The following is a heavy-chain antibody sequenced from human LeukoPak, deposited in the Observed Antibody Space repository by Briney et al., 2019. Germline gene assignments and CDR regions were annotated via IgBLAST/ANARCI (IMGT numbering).Heavy chain of an antibody. V-gene: IGHV3-30*18. CDR3: AKSKDYYDSSGYAVFDY. Sequence: PGGSLRLSCAASGFTFSSYGMHWVRQAPDKGLEWVAVISYDGSNKYYADSVKGRFTISRDNSKNTLYLQMNSLRAEDTAVYYCAKSKDYYDSSGYAVFDYCGQGTLVTVSS. D-gene: IGHD3-22*01. J-gene: IGHJ4*02. CDR2: ISYDGSNK. CDR1: GFTFSSYG.